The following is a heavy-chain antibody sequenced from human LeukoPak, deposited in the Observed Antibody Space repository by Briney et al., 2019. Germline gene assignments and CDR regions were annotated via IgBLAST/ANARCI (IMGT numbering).Heavy chain of an antibody. CDR2: IYTSGST. CDR3: ARDPIVGATVWFDP. Sequence: SETLSLTCTVSGGSISSYYWSWIRQPAGKGLEWIGRIYTSGSTNYNPSLKSRVTMSVDTSKNQFSLKLSSVTAADTAVYYCARDPIVGATVWFDPWGQGTLVTVSS. D-gene: IGHD1-26*01. V-gene: IGHV4-4*07. J-gene: IGHJ5*02. CDR1: GGSISSYY.